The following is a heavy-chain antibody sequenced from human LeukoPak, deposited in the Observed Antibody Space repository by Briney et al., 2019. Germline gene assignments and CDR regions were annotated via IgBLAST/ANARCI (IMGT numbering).Heavy chain of an antibody. J-gene: IGHJ5*02. V-gene: IGHV4-30-2*01. Sequence: SETLSLTCAVSGGSISSGGYSWSWIRQPPGKGLEWIGYIYHSGSTYYNPSLKSRVTISVDTSKNQFSLKLSSVTAADTAVYYCARDKYYDSSGYNWFDPWGQGTLVTVSS. CDR1: GGSISSGGYS. CDR2: IYHSGST. CDR3: ARDKYYDSSGYNWFDP. D-gene: IGHD3-22*01.